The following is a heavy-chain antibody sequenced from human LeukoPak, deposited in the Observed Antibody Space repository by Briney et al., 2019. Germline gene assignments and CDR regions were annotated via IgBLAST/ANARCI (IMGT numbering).Heavy chain of an antibody. CDR3: ARLLAGCPGGKWRANFDY. CDR1: GDSINSNY. J-gene: IGHJ4*02. Sequence: SETLSLTCSVPGDSINSNYWSWMRQPPGKGLEWIGYIYYGGSTTYNPSLKSRVSMSVDTSKNQYSLNLSSVTGADTAVYYCARLLAGCPGGKWRANFDYWGQGTLVTVSS. V-gene: IGHV4-59*01. D-gene: IGHD2-8*02. CDR2: IYYGGST.